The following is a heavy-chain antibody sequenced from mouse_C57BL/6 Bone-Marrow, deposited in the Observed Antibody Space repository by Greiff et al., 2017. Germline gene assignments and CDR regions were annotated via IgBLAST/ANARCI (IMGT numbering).Heavy chain of an antibody. V-gene: IGHV1-64*01. Sequence: QVQLQQPGAELVKPGASVKLSCKASGYTFTSYWMHWVKQRPGQGLEWIGMIHPNSGSTNYNEKFKSKATLTVDKSSSTAYMQLSSLTSEDSAVYYCERSPLCYLYWYFDVWGTGTTVTVSS. CDR2: IHPNSGST. CDR1: GYTFTSYW. J-gene: IGHJ1*03. CDR3: ERSPLCYLYWYFDV. D-gene: IGHD6-5*01.